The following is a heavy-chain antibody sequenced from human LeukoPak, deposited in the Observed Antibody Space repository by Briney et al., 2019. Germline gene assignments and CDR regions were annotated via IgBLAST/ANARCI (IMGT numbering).Heavy chain of an antibody. CDR1: GLIFSDFG. CDR2: ISYDGINK. Sequence: GRSLRLSCAASGLIFSDFGMHWVRQAPGKGLEWVAVISYDGINKYYADSVKGRFTISRDNSMNTLYLQMNSLRPEDTAIYYCVKDTSGTAAGTTWGSLDYWGQGTLVTVS. V-gene: IGHV3-30*18. D-gene: IGHD6-13*01. J-gene: IGHJ4*02. CDR3: VKDTSGTAAGTTWGSLDY.